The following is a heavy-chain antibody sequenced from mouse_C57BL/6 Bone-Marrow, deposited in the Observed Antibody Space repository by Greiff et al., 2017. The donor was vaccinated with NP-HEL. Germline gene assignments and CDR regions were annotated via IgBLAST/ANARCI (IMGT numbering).Heavy chain of an antibody. J-gene: IGHJ4*01. CDR1: GFSLTSYG. V-gene: IGHV2-5*01. Sequence: VQLQESGPGLVQPSQSLSITCTVSGFSLTSYGVHWVRQSPGKGLEWLGVIWRGGSTDYNAAFLSRLSITKDNSKSQVVYKMISVQADDTAIDYCAKQDYCYYYAMDDWGQGTSVTVSS. D-gene: IGHD1-1*01. CDR2: IWRGGST. CDR3: AKQDYCYYYAMDD.